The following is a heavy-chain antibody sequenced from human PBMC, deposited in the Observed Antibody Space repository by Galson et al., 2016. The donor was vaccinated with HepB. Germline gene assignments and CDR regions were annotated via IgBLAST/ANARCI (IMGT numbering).Heavy chain of an antibody. CDR2: IWYDGTNE. CDR1: GFTFSSYG. J-gene: IGHJ3*02. V-gene: IGHV3-33*06. Sequence: SLRLSCAASGFTFSSYGIHWVRQAPGKGLERVALIWYDGTNEYYADSVKGRFTISRDNFKNTLYLQMNSLRAEDTAVYYCAKDIGYCSGGTCPNDAFDIWGQGTMVTVTS. D-gene: IGHD2-15*01. CDR3: AKDIGYCSGGTCPNDAFDI.